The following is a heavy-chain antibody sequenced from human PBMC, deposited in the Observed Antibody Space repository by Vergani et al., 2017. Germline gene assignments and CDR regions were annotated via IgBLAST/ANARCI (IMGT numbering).Heavy chain of an antibody. CDR3: AREGGAYAKEALDR. J-gene: IGHJ3*01. CDR2: ISSSGTT. V-gene: IGHV4-61*02. Sequence: QVQLQESGPGLVKPSQTLSLTCTVSGGAFSSGGQTWTWVRQPANQGLEGIGRISSSGTTNYTPSPRSRVTMSVDTSKKQFSLELTSVAAADTAVYYCAREGGAYAKEALDRWGLGTLVTV. D-gene: IGHD2-21*01. CDR1: GGAFSSGGQT.